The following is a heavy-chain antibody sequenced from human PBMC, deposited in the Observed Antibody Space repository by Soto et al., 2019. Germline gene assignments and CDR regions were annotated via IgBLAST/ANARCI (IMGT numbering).Heavy chain of an antibody. J-gene: IGHJ6*02. D-gene: IGHD3-22*01. CDR2: IIPIFGTA. V-gene: IGHV1-69*13. Sequence: SVKVSCKASGGTFSSYAISWVRQAPGQGLEWMGGIIPIFGTANYAQKFQGRVTITADESTSTAYMELSSLRSEDTAVYYCARGYDSSGYLGYYYGMDVWGQGTTVTVSS. CDR3: ARGYDSSGYLGYYYGMDV. CDR1: GGTFSSYA.